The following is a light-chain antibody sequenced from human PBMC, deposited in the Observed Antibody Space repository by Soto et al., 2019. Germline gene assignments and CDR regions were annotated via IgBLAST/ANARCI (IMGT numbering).Light chain of an antibody. V-gene: IGKV4-1*01. CDR2: WAS. CDR3: QQYYSTPIT. Sequence: DIVMTQSPDSLAVSLGERATINCKSSQSVLYSSNNKNYLAWYQQKPGQPPKLLIYWASTPESGVPDRFSGSGSGTDFPLTISSLQAEDVAVYYCQQYYSTPITFGGGTKVELK. J-gene: IGKJ4*01. CDR1: QSVLYSSNNKNY.